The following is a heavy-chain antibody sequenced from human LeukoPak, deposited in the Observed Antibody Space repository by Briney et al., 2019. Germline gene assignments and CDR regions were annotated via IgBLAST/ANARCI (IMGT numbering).Heavy chain of an antibody. V-gene: IGHV3-21*01. D-gene: IGHD3-3*01. CDR2: ISSSSSYI. CDR1: GFTFSSYS. J-gene: IGHJ4*02. CDR3: ARDARITIFGSYYFDY. Sequence: GGSLRLSCAASGFTFSSYSMNWVRQAPGKGLEWVSPISSSSSYIYYADSVKGRFTISRDNAKNSLYLQMNSLRAEDTAVYYCARDARITIFGSYYFDYWGQGTLVTVSS.